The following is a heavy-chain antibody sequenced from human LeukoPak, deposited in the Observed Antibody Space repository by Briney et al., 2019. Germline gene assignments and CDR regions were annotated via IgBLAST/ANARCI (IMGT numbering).Heavy chain of an antibody. CDR3: ARDIAAAVDY. CDR1: GFTFSSYW. Sequence: GGSLTLSRTASGFTFSSYWMHWVRQVPGKGLVLVSRINSAGISTNYADSVKGRFTISRDNAKNTLYLQMNSLRAEDTAIYYCARDIAAAVDYWGQGTLVTVSS. V-gene: IGHV3-74*01. D-gene: IGHD6-13*01. J-gene: IGHJ4*02. CDR2: INSAGIST.